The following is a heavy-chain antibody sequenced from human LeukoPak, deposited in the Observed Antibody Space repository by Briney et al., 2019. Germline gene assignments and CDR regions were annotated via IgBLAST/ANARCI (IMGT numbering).Heavy chain of an antibody. CDR2: IYYSGST. CDR1: GGSISSGGYY. CDR3: ARGDSGYDGDYYYYGMDV. Sequence: PSETLSLTCTVSGGSISSGGYYWSWIRQHPGKGLEWIGYIYYSGSTYYNPSLKSRVTISVDTSKNQFSLELSSVTAADTAVYYCARGDSGYDGDYYYYGMDVWGKGTTVTVSS. D-gene: IGHD5-12*01. V-gene: IGHV4-31*03. J-gene: IGHJ6*04.